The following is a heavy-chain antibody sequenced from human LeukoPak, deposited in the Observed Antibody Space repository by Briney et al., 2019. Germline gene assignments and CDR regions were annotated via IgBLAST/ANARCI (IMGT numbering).Heavy chain of an antibody. CDR2: ISSSSSYI. J-gene: IGHJ4*02. CDR1: GGSISSSS. D-gene: IGHD6-13*01. Sequence: PSETLSLTCTVSGGSISSSSYYWGWIRQPPGKGLEWVSSISSSSSYIYYAESVKGRFTISRDNAKNSLYLQMNSLRAEDTAVYYCARAERMYSSSWHYWGQGTLVTVSS. V-gene: IGHV3-21*01. CDR3: ARAERMYSSSWHY.